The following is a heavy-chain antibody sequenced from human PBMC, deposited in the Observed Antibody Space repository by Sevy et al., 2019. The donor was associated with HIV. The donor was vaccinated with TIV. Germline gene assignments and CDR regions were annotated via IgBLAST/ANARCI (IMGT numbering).Heavy chain of an antibody. J-gene: IGHJ4*02. D-gene: IGHD3-10*01. CDR1: GFNFSPYG. CDR2: IGYDGNKI. V-gene: IGHV3-30*02. Sequence: GGSLRLSCAASGFNFSPYGMHWVRQAPGKGLEWVSFIGYDGNKIFYADSVRGRFTVSRDNSKNTLYLQMNSLSTEDTAVYYCVKDPHYDFFDYSGQGILVTVSS. CDR3: VKDPHYDFFDY.